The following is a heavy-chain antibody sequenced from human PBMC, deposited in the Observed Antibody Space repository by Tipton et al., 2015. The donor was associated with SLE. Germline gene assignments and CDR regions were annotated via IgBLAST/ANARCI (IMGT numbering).Heavy chain of an antibody. CDR2: ISSSSSYI. V-gene: IGHV3-21*01. CDR3: ASPGYSGYGSHYYGMDV. CDR1: GFTFSSYS. Sequence: GSLRLSCAASGFTFSSYSMNWVRQAPGKGLEWVSSISSSSSYIYYADSVKGRFTISRDNAKNSLYLQMNSLRAEDTAVYYCASPGYSGYGSHYYGMDVWGQGTTVTVSS. J-gene: IGHJ6*02. D-gene: IGHD5-12*01.